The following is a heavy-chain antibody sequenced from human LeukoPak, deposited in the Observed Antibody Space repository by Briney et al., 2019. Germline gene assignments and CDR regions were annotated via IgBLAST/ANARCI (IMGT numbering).Heavy chain of an antibody. V-gene: IGHV3-48*03. CDR1: GFTFSSYE. CDR3: ARGAAAMMGYYYYYGMDV. J-gene: IGHJ6*02. D-gene: IGHD2-2*01. Sequence: PGGSLRLPCAASGFTFSSYEMNWVRQAPGKGLEWVSYISSSGSTIYYADSVKGRFTISRDNAKNSLYLQMNSLRAEDTAVYYCARGAAAMMGYYYYYGMDVWGQGTTVTVSS. CDR2: ISSSGSTI.